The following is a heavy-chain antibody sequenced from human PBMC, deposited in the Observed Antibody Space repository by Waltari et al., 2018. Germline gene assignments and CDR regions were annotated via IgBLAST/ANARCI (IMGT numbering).Heavy chain of an antibody. Sequence: QVQLQESGPGLVKPSQTLSLTCTVSGGSISSGNSDWSWIRQPAGKGLEWIGRIYTSGSTNYNPSLKSRVTISVDTSKNQFSLKLSSVTAADTAVYYCARTFGVVSANYMDVWGKGTTVTVSS. CDR3: ARTFGVVSANYMDV. V-gene: IGHV4-61*02. CDR1: GGSISSGNSD. D-gene: IGHD3-3*01. CDR2: IYTSGST. J-gene: IGHJ6*03.